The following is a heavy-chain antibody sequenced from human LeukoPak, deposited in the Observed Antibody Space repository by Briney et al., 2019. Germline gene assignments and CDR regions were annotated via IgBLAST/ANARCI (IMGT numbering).Heavy chain of an antibody. V-gene: IGHV4-4*07. Sequence: PSETLSLTCTVSAGSMTSYYWNWIRQPAGKGLEWIGRIYTSGSSDYRSSLKSRVSMSVDTSKNQFSLKLRSVTAADTATYYCARSLVVQGYYYYYYMDVWGKGTTVIVSS. D-gene: IGHD2-2*01. CDR3: ARSLVVQGYYYYYYMDV. CDR1: AGSMTSYY. J-gene: IGHJ6*03. CDR2: IYTSGSS.